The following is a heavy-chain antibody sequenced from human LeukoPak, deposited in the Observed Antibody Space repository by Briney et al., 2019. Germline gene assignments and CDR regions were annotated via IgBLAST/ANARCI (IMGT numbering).Heavy chain of an antibody. D-gene: IGHD5-18*01. CDR2: IKSDGSIT. J-gene: IGHJ4*02. V-gene: IGHV3-74*01. Sequence: GGSLRLSCAASGFTFSSYWMHWVRPAPGKGLVWVSHIKSDGSITTYADSVKGRFTISRDNAKNTLYLQMNSLRAEDTAVYYCARRSMVTSFDYWGQGTLVTVSS. CDR1: GFTFSSYW. CDR3: ARRSMVTSFDY.